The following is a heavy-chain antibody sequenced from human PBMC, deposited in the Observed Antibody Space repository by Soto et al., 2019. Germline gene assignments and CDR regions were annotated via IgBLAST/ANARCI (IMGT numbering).Heavy chain of an antibody. CDR3: ARTRDNNINYYYALDV. CDR2: INHSGST. J-gene: IGHJ6*02. D-gene: IGHD1-20*01. Sequence: SSETLSLTCAVYGGSFSGYYWSWIRQPPGKGLEWIGEINHSGSTNYNPSLKSRVTISVDTSKNQFSLRLSSVTAADTAVYYCARTRDNNINYYYALDVWGPGTTVTVSS. CDR1: GGSFSGYY. V-gene: IGHV4-34*01.